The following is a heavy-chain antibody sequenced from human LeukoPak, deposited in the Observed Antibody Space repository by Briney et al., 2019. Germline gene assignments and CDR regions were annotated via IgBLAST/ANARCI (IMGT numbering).Heavy chain of an antibody. CDR2: ISSSSSYI. CDR1: GFTFSSYS. V-gene: IGHV3-21*01. D-gene: IGHD1-1*01. J-gene: IGHJ3*02. CDR3: ARDAPADDADAFDI. Sequence: PGGSLRLSCAASGFTFSSYSMNWVRQAPGKGLEWVSSISSSSSYIYYADSVKGRFTNSRDNAKNSLYLQMNSLRAEDTAVYYCARDAPADDADAFDIWGQGTMVTVSS.